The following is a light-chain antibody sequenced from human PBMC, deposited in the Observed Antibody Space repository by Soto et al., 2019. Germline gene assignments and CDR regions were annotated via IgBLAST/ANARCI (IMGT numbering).Light chain of an antibody. J-gene: IGLJ1*01. V-gene: IGLV2-14*03. CDR1: SSDVGGYNY. CDR2: DVS. CDR3: SSYTSSSTLYV. Sequence: QSALTQPASVSGSPGQSITISCTGTSSDVGGYNYVSWYQQHPGKAPKLMIYDVSNRPSGVSNRFSGSKSGNTASLTISGLQAEDEANYYCSSYTSSSTLYVFGTGNKVTFL.